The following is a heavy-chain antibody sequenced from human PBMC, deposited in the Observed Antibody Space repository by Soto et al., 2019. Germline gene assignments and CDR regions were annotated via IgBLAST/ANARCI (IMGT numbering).Heavy chain of an antibody. CDR2: ISGSGGST. CDR1: GFTFRGYA. CDR3: ARDILLWFGELLPSWFDP. V-gene: IGHV3-23*01. J-gene: IGHJ5*02. Sequence: GGSLILSCAASGFTFRGYAMSWVRQAPGKGLEWVSAISGSGGSTYYADSVKGRFTISRDNAKNSLYLQMNSLGDEDTAVYYCARDILLWFGELLPSWFDPWGQGTLVTVSS. D-gene: IGHD3-10*01.